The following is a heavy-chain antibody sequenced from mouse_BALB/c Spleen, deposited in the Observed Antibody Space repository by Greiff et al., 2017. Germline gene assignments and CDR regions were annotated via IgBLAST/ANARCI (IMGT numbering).Heavy chain of an antibody. V-gene: IGHV14-3*02. Sequence: VQLKQSGAELVKPGASVKLSCTASGFNIKDTYMHWVKQRPEQGLEWIGRIDPANGNTKYDPKFQGKATITADTSSNTAYLQLSSLTSEDTAVYYCALMIYDGSMDYWGQGTSVTVSS. CDR3: ALMIYDGSMDY. J-gene: IGHJ4*01. D-gene: IGHD2-3*01. CDR1: GFNIKDTY. CDR2: IDPANGNT.